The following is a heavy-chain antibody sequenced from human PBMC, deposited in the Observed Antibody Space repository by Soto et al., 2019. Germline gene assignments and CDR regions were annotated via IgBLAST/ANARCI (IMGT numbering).Heavy chain of an antibody. J-gene: IGHJ4*02. CDR2: INHSGNT. CDR1: GESFSSNY. D-gene: IGHD3-10*01. CDR3: ARGRRELGY. Sequence: QVQLQQWGAGLLKPSETLSLTCAVYGESFSSNYWTWVRQPPGKGLEWIGEINHSGNTNYNPSLGSRATISVDTSKNQFSLKLSSVTAADTAVYYCARGRRELGYWGQGALVTVSS. V-gene: IGHV4-34*01.